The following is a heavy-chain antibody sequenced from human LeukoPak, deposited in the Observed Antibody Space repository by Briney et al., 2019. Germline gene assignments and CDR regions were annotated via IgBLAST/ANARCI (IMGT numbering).Heavy chain of an antibody. CDR2: MNPKTGRT. CDR1: GNTFTTYD. J-gene: IGHJ4*02. Sequence: ASVKVSCKASGNTFTTYDFNWVRQAPGQGFEWMGWMNPKTGRTGFAQKFRGRFTMTRNISTSTAYLEVTNLRFEDTALYYCVTGVPWDWGQGSLIIVSS. V-gene: IGHV1-8*01. CDR3: VTGVPWD. D-gene: IGHD1-26*01.